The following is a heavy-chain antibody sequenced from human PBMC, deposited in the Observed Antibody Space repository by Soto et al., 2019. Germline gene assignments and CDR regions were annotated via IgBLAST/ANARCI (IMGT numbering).Heavy chain of an antibody. CDR3: AREEIATAYNWFDP. CDR1: GDSVSSNSAA. Sequence: SQTLSLPCAISGDSVSSNSAAWNWIRQSPSRGLEWLGRTYYRSKWYNDYAVSVKSRITINPDTSKNQFSLHLNSVIPDDTAVYYCAREEIATAYNWFDPWGQGTLVTVSS. V-gene: IGHV6-1*01. D-gene: IGHD6-13*01. J-gene: IGHJ5*02. CDR2: TYYRSKWYN.